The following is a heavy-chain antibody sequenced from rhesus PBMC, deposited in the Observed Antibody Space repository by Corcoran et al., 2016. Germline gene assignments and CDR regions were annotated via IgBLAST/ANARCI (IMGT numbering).Heavy chain of an antibody. CDR2: ISNTGDDT. CDR1: GFIFSGYY. CDR3: ARANWGSDY. J-gene: IGHJ4*01. D-gene: IGHD7-45*01. V-gene: IGHV3-178*01. Sequence: EVQLVESGGDLAEPGGSLRLSCAASGFIFSGYYMDWVRQAPGKGLEWVSRISNTGDDTGYADSVRGRFTVSRENAKNTLYLQMNSLRGEDTAVYYCARANWGSDYWGQGVLVTVSS.